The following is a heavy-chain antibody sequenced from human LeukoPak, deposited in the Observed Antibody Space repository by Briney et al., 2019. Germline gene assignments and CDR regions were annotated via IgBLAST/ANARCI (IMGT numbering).Heavy chain of an antibody. J-gene: IGHJ4*02. CDR2: INPNSSGT. CDR1: GYTFTVYY. Sequence: ASEKVSCKASGYTFTVYYMHWVRQAPGQGLEWMGCINPNSSGTNYSQKVQGRVTLTRDTSISTAYLELSRQRSDATAVYDYARLGFVVTDWGDDFDYWSQGTLVTVSS. D-gene: IGHD2-21*01. V-gene: IGHV1-2*02. CDR3: ARLGFVVTDWGDDFDY.